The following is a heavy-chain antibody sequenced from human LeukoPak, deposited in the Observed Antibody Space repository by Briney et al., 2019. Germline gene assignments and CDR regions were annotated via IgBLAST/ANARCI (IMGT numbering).Heavy chain of an antibody. V-gene: IGHV5-51*01. CDR3: ARQYITGWQSFDY. CDR1: GYSFTSSW. J-gene: IGHJ4*02. CDR2: IYPGDSET. Sequence: GESLKISCKPSGYSFTSSWIGWVRQMPGKGLEWMGIIYPGDSETIYSPSFQGQVTISVDKSFSTAYLQWSSLKASDTAMYYCARQYITGWQSFDYWGQGTLVTGSS. D-gene: IGHD6-19*01.